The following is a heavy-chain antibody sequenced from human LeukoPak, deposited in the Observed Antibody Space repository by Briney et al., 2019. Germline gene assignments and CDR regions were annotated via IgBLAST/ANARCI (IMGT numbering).Heavy chain of an antibody. J-gene: IGHJ5*02. V-gene: IGHV1-8*03. D-gene: IGHD6-13*01. CDR1: GYTFTSYD. CDR2: MNPNSGNT. Sequence: GASVKVSCKASGYTFTSYDINWMRQATGQGLEWMGWMNPNSGNTGYAQKLQGRVTITRNTSISTAYMELSSLRSEDTAVYYCARDLSIAAAESWFDPWGQGTLVTVSS. CDR3: ARDLSIAAAESWFDP.